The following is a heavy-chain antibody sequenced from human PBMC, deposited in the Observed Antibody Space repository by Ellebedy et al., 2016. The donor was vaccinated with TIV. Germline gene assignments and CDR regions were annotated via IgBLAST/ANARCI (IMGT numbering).Heavy chain of an antibody. V-gene: IGHV5-51*01. D-gene: IGHD5-18*01. J-gene: IGHJ4*02. Sequence: GESLKISXKGSEYTFTNYWVAWVRQMPGKGLEWMGIIHPGDSETRYSPSFQGQVTISADKSTSTAYLQWDNLKAADTAMYYCARLQRGYSYGPFDYWGQGTLVTVSS. CDR2: IHPGDSET. CDR3: ARLQRGYSYGPFDY. CDR1: EYTFTNYW.